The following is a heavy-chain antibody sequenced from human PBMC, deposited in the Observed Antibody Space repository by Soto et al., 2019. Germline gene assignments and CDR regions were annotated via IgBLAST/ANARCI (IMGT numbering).Heavy chain of an antibody. Sequence: RLPCAASRLTLDDYAMHWVRQAPEKGLEWVSGISWNSGSIGYADSVKGRFTISRDNAKNSLYLQMNSLRSEDTAFYYCAKIYCGSFSYYGALDIRDQETMGTASS. J-gene: IGHJ4*03. CDR3: AKIYCGSFSYYGALDI. V-gene: IGHV3-9*01. CDR1: RLTLDDYA. CDR2: ISWNSGSI. D-gene: IGHD1-26*01.